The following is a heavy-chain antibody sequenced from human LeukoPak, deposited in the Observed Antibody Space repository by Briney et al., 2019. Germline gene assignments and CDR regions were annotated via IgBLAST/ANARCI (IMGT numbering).Heavy chain of an antibody. D-gene: IGHD5-12*01. V-gene: IGHV3-53*01. CDR1: GFTVSNNY. CDR2: ISTGGSP. CDR3: AKTPLVIVATTTTFDY. Sequence: PGGSLRLSCAASGFTVSNNYMTWVRQAPGKGLEWVSLISTGGSPYYTDSVKGRFTISRDNSKNTLYLQMNSLRAEDTAVYYCAKTPLVIVATTTTFDYWGQGTLVTVSS. J-gene: IGHJ4*02.